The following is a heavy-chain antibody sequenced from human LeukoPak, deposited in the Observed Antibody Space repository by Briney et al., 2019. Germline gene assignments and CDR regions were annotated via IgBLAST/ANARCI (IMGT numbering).Heavy chain of an antibody. CDR2: IYYSGSN. CDR3: ARSRDGYNHPFDY. V-gene: IGHV4-59*01. J-gene: IGHJ4*02. CDR1: GDSISSYY. D-gene: IGHD5-24*01. Sequence: SETLSLTCSVSGDSISSYYWSWIRQPPGKGLEWIGYIYYSGSNNYNPTLKSRVTISGDTSKNHFSLKLTSVTAADTAVYYCARSRDGYNHPFDYWGQGTLVTVSS.